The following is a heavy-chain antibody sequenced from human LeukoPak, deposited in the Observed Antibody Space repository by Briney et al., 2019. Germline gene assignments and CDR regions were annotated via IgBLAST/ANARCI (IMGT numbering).Heavy chain of an antibody. D-gene: IGHD2-21*01. J-gene: IGHJ4*02. Sequence: GGSLRLSCAASGLTFSSYAMSWVRQGPGKGLEWVSGISGSGTNTYYADSVKGRFTISRDNSKNTLYLQMNNLRAEDTAVYYCATERGDSPDYCGQGTLVTVSS. CDR3: ATERGDSPDY. CDR1: GLTFSSYA. V-gene: IGHV3-23*01. CDR2: ISGSGTNT.